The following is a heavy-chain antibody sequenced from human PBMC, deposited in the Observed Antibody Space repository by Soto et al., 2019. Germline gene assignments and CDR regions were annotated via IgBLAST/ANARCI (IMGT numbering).Heavy chain of an antibody. CDR1: GYTFTSYD. Sequence: QVQLVQSGAEVKKPGASVKVSCKASGYTFTSYDINWVRQATGQGLEWMGWMNPNSGNTGYAQKFQGRVTMTRNTSISTAYMELSSLRSEDTAVYYCARGGGYSYGYVVYYYGMDVWGQGTTVTVSS. J-gene: IGHJ6*02. CDR2: MNPNSGNT. V-gene: IGHV1-8*01. D-gene: IGHD5-18*01. CDR3: ARGGGYSYGYVVYYYGMDV.